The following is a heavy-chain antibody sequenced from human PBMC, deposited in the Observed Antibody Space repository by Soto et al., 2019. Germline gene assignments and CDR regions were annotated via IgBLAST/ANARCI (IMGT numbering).Heavy chain of an antibody. J-gene: IGHJ4*02. CDR1: GLTVSSNS. Sequence: EVQLVETGGGLIQPGGSLRLSCAVSGLTVSSNSMSWVRQAPGKGLEWVAIIYSAGSTYYADSVKGRFTISRDNSKNTVYLQMNSLRADDTAVYYCARVFTDTAKVFDYWGQGTLVTVSS. V-gene: IGHV3-53*02. D-gene: IGHD5-18*01. CDR3: ARVFTDTAKVFDY. CDR2: IYSAGST.